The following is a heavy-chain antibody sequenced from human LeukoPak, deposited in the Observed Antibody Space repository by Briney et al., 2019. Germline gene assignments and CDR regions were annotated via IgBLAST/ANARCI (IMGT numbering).Heavy chain of an antibody. CDR2: INPNSGGT. CDR1: GYTFTGYY. D-gene: IGHD3-9*01. Sequence: GASVKVSCKASGYTFTGYYMLWVRQAPGQGLEWMGWINPNSGGTNYAQKFQGRVTMTRDTSISTAYMELSRLRSDDTAVYYCARASELRYFDRPYYFDYWGQGTLVTVSS. J-gene: IGHJ4*02. V-gene: IGHV1-2*02. CDR3: ARASELRYFDRPYYFDY.